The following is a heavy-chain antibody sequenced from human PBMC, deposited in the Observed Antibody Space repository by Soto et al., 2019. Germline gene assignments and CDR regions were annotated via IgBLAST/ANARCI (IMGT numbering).Heavy chain of an antibody. J-gene: IGHJ4*02. CDR2: INPILGTP. CDR3: ARGGVDVVATSAFDY. CDR1: GATYSTSA. V-gene: IGHV1-69*13. D-gene: IGHD5-12*01. Sequence: SVKVSCKASGATYSTSAISWVRQAPGQGLEWVGGINPILGTPDYAHKFQGRVTITADESTSTVYMELGSLRSEDTALYFCARGGVDVVATSAFDYWGQGTLVTVSS.